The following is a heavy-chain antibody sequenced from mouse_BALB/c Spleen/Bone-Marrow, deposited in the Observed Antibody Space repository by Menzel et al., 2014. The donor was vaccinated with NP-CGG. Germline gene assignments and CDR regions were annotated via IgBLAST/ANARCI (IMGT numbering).Heavy chain of an antibody. V-gene: IGHV5-9-2*01. D-gene: IGHD1-1*01. CDR3: ARQAGGSGYFDY. Sequence: EVKLVESGGGLVKPGGSLKLSCAASGFTFSSYGMSRVRQTPEKRLEWVATISGGGSYTYYPDSVKGRFTISRDNAKNNLYLQMSSLRSEDTALYYCARQAGGSGYFDYWGQDTTLTVSS. CDR1: GFTFSSYG. J-gene: IGHJ2*01. CDR2: ISGGGSYT.